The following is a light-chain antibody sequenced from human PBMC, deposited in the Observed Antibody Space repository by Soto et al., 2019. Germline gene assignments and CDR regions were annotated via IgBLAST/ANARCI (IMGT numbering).Light chain of an antibody. CDR1: QDISTW. CDR2: TAS. V-gene: IGKV1-12*01. CDR3: QQGSSFTLT. J-gene: IGKJ4*01. Sequence: DIQMTQSPSSVSASVGDRVTITCRASQDISTWLAWFQKKPGEAPRLLIYTASSLHSGVPSRFSGSGSGTDFTLTIGSLQPEDFATYYCQQGSSFTLTFGGGTKVDIK.